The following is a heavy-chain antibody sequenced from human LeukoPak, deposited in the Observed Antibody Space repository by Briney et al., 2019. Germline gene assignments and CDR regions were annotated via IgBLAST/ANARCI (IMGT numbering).Heavy chain of an antibody. CDR2: IYPGDSDT. J-gene: IGHJ4*02. V-gene: IGHV5-51*01. CDR1: GYRFTNYW. D-gene: IGHD6-13*01. CDR3: ARHHSSSWSPFDY. Sequence: PGESLKISCQGSGYRFTNYWIGWVRQMPGKGLEWMGIIYPGDSDTKYSPSFQGQVTISADKSISTAYLQWSSLKASDTAMYYCARHHSSSWSPFDYWGQGTLVTVSS.